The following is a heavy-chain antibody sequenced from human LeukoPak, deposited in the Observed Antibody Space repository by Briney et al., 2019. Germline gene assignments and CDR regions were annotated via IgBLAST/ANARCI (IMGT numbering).Heavy chain of an antibody. CDR2: ISGRGGTT. V-gene: IGHV3-23*01. Sequence: GFLRLSCAASGFTFSNVSRMWGRHAPGKGLEWVSAISGRGGTTDYADSVKGRFTISRDNSKNTLYLQMNSLRAEETAVYYCANSASGTHPEYWGQGTLVTVSS. CDR1: GFTFSNVS. D-gene: IGHD1-1*01. CDR3: ANSASGTHPEY. J-gene: IGHJ4*02.